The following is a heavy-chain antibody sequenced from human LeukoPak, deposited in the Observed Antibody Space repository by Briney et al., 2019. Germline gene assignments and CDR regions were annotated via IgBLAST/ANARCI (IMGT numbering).Heavy chain of an antibody. CDR2: MNPNSGNT. Sequence: ASVKVSCKASGYTFTSYDINWVRQATGQGLEWMGWMNPNSGNTGYAQKFQGRVTMTRNTSISTAYMELSSLRSEDTAVYYCAVRLAVATSPFDYWGQGTLVTVSS. V-gene: IGHV1-8*01. CDR3: AVRLAVATSPFDY. J-gene: IGHJ4*02. CDR1: GYTFTSYD. D-gene: IGHD6-19*01.